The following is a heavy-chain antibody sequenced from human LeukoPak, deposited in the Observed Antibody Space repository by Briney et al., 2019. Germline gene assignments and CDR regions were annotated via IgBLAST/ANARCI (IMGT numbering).Heavy chain of an antibody. D-gene: IGHD2-2*01. J-gene: IGHJ6*03. Sequence: GGSLRLSCAASGFTFSSYAMSWVRQAPGKGLEWVSAISDSGGSTYYADSVKGRFTISRDNAKNSLYLQMNSLRAEDTAVYYCARGYCSSTSCYFYYYYMDVWGKGTTVTISS. CDR1: GFTFSSYA. CDR2: ISDSGGST. V-gene: IGHV3-23*01. CDR3: ARGYCSSTSCYFYYYYMDV.